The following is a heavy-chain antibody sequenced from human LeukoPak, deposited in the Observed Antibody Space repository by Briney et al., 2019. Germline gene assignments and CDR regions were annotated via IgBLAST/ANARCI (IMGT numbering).Heavy chain of an antibody. CDR2: INHSGST. CDR1: GGSFSGYY. V-gene: IGHV4-34*01. CDR3: ARVGGITMVRGVIGY. Sequence: SETLSLTCAVYGGSFSGYYWSWIRQPPGKGLEWIGEINHSGSTNYNPSLKSRVTISVDKSKNQFSLKLSSVTAADTAVYYCARVGGITMVRGVIGYWGQGTLVTVSS. D-gene: IGHD3-10*01. J-gene: IGHJ4*02.